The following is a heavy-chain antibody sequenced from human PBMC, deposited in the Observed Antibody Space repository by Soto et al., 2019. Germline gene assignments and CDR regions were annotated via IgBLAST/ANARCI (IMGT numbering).Heavy chain of an antibody. CDR3: ARDGPKEYNWFDP. Sequence: SETLSLTCTVSGGSITSDDYSWSWIRQPPGKGLEWIGYIYYGGSTYYNPSLKSRVTIPVDTSKNQFSLKLSSVTAADTAVYYCARDGPKEYNWFDPWGQGTLVTVSS. V-gene: IGHV4-30-4*02. J-gene: IGHJ5*02. CDR1: GGSITSDDYS. CDR2: IYYGGST.